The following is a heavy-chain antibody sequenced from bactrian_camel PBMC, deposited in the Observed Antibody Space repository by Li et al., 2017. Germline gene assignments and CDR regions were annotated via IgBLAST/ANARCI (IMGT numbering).Heavy chain of an antibody. CDR2: IDSDGET. CDR3: AAGAPRIFGGYCYNPPRQTGGKERDFGY. Sequence: QVQLVESGGGSVQAGGSLRLSCAASGYDFSTHCMAWFRQAPGKEREGVAVIDSDGETTYATSVQGRFSISRDNARNTLHLDMDRLKPEDTAIYYCAAGAPRIFGGYCYNPPRQTGGKERDFGYWGQGTQVTVS. J-gene: IGHJ6*01. CDR1: GYDFSTHC. V-gene: IGHV3S53*01. D-gene: IGHD2*01.